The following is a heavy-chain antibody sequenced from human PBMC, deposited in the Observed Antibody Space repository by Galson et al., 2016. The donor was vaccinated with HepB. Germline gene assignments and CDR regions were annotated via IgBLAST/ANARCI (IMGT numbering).Heavy chain of an antibody. CDR1: GGAMRTFY. CDR3: ARHWGRNSRIDY. J-gene: IGHJ4*02. CDR2: IYHSGTT. D-gene: IGHD3-16*01. V-gene: IGHV4-59*08. Sequence: SETLSLTCSVSGGAMRTFYWSWIRQSPGKGLEWIGYIYHSGTTYYNPSLKSRVTISIDTWNNKFSLKMTGMTASDPAVYYCARHWGRNSRIDYWGQGTLVTVSS.